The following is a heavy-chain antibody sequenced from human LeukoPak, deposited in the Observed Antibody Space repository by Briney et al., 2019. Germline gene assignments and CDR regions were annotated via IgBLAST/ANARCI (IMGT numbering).Heavy chain of an antibody. CDR3: AKSYGSGNYFDS. CDR1: GGSITRYF. Sequence: PSETLSLTCTVSGGSITRYFWSWIRQPPGKGLEWTGYISDSGRSEYNPSLKSRVALSMDTSNNQFSLKVRSVTAADTAVYYCAKSYGSGNYFDSWGQGTLVSVSS. D-gene: IGHD3-10*01. J-gene: IGHJ4*02. CDR2: ISDSGRS. V-gene: IGHV4-59*01.